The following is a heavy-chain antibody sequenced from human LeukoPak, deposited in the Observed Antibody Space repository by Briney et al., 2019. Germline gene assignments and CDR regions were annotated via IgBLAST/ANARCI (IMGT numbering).Heavy chain of an antibody. CDR3: AKSPVDTAMASLYYYGMDV. CDR1: GFTFSSYG. Sequence: GGSLRLSCAASGFTFSSYGMHWVRQAPGKGLEWVAVISYDGSNKYYADSVKGRFTISRDNSKNTLYLQMNSLRAEDTAVYYCAKSPVDTAMASLYYYGMDVWGQGTTVTVSS. V-gene: IGHV3-30*18. D-gene: IGHD5-18*01. CDR2: ISYDGSNK. J-gene: IGHJ6*02.